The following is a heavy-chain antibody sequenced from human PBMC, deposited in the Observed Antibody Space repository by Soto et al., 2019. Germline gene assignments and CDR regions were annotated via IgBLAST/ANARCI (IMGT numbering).Heavy chain of an antibody. Sequence: QVQLQESGPGLVKPSQTLSLTCSVSGGSISSNGYYWAWIRQHPGKGLELIGYIYYSGTTYYNPSLKSRVSISTDTSKIQFFLKLNSVTAADTAVYYCARRAVNTGGRFDYWGQGTLVTVSS. CDR3: ARRAVNTGGRFDY. J-gene: IGHJ4*02. CDR2: IYYSGTT. V-gene: IGHV4-31*03. D-gene: IGHD4-17*01. CDR1: GGSISSNGYY.